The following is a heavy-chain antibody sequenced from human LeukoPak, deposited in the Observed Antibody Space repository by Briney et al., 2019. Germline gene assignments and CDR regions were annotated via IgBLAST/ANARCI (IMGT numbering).Heavy chain of an antibody. CDR2: ISSSGSTI. V-gene: IGHV3-48*03. J-gene: IGHJ6*02. D-gene: IGHD4-17*01. CDR1: GFTFSSYA. Sequence: PGGSLRLSCAASGFTFSSYAMHWVRQSLGKGLEWVSYISSSGSTIYYADSVKGRFTISRDNAKNSLYLQMNSLRAEDTAVYYCARAYGDYYYYYGMDVWGQGTTVTVSS. CDR3: ARAYGDYYYYYGMDV.